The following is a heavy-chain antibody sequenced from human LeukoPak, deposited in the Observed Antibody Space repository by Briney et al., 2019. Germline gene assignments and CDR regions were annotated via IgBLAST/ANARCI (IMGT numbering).Heavy chain of an antibody. V-gene: IGHV4-59*01. CDR2: IYYSGST. CDR1: GGSISSYY. Sequence: PSETLSLTCTVSGGSISSYYWSWIRQPPGKGLEWIGYIYYSGSTNYNPSLKSRVTISVGTSKNQFSLKLSSVTAADTAVYYCARVPIAAAGTYWFDPWGQGTLVTVSS. CDR3: ARVPIAAAGTYWFDP. D-gene: IGHD6-13*01. J-gene: IGHJ5*02.